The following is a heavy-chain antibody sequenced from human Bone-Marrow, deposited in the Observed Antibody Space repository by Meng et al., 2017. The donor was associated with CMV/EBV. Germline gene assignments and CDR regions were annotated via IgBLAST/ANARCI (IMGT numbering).Heavy chain of an antibody. Sequence: GESLKISCAASGFTFSSYGMHWVRQAPGKGLEWVAVIWYDGSNKYYADSVKGRFTISRDNSKNTLYLQMNSLRAEDTAVYYCARGHQITLFGVVNYYYYYGMDVWGQGTTVTVSS. CDR2: IWYDGSNK. J-gene: IGHJ6*02. D-gene: IGHD3-3*01. CDR1: GFTFSSYG. CDR3: ARGHQITLFGVVNYYYYYGMDV. V-gene: IGHV3-33*01.